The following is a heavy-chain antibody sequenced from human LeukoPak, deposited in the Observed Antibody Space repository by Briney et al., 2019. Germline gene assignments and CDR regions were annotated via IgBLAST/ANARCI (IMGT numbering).Heavy chain of an antibody. CDR3: SFNLGSGSYAFDI. D-gene: IGHD3-10*01. CDR1: VGSISTTSYY. V-gene: IGHV4-39*07. J-gene: IGHJ3*02. Sequence: SETLSLTCTVSVGSISTTSYYWGWIRQPPGKGLEWIGSNGGSTYYSPSLKSRVTISLDTSKHQFSLKLSSVTAADTAVYYCSFNLGSGSYAFDIWGQGTMVTVSS. CDR2: NGGST.